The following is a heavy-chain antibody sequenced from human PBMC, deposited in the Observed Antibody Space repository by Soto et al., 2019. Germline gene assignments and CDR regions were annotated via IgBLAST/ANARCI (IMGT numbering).Heavy chain of an antibody. CDR2: IYHSGST. D-gene: IGHD2-21*02. J-gene: IGHJ3*02. V-gene: IGHV4-38-2*02. Sequence: SETLSLTCAVYVYSISIVYYWGWIRQPPGKGLECIASIYHSGSTYFNPSLKSRVTISVDTSKNHFSLKLNSVTAADTAVYYCAREYVYCGGDCYSDAFDIWGQGTMVPVSS. CDR1: VYSISIVYY. CDR3: AREYVYCGGDCYSDAFDI.